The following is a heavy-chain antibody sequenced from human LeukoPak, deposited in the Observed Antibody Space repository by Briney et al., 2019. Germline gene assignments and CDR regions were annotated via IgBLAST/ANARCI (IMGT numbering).Heavy chain of an antibody. Sequence: GGSLRLSCAASGFTFSGYWMSWVRQAPGKGLEWVATIKQDGSEKYYGDSVKGRFTISRDNAQSSLFLQMNSLRDEDAAVYFCASMWEGGYWGQGTLVTVSS. CDR3: ASMWEGGY. CDR2: IKQDGSEK. V-gene: IGHV3-7*01. D-gene: IGHD1-26*01. CDR1: GFTFSGYW. J-gene: IGHJ4*02.